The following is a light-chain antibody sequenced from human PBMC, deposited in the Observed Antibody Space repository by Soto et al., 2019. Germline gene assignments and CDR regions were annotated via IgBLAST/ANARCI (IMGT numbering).Light chain of an antibody. CDR3: QQRSNSPVT. CDR2: DAS. Sequence: EIVLTQSPATLSLSPGERATLSCRASQSVSSYLAWYQQKPGKAPRLLIYDASNRATGIPARFSGSGSGTDFTLTISSLEPEDFSVYYCQQRSNSPVTFGGGTKVEIK. J-gene: IGKJ4*01. V-gene: IGKV3-11*01. CDR1: QSVSSY.